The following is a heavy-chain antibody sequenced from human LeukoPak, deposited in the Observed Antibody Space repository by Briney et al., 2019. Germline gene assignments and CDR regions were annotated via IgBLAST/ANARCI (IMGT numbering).Heavy chain of an antibody. J-gene: IGHJ4*02. CDR3: ARGIGYCDHTNCFQPFDY. CDR2: IYSDGRT. D-gene: IGHD2-2*01. V-gene: IGHV3-53*01. Sequence: GGSLRLSCAASGFTFSTNYMSWVRQAPGKGLEWVSGIYSDGRTSYADSVKGRLSISSDSSKNALYLQMNNLRAEDTAVYFCARGIGYCDHTNCFQPFDYWGQGLLVTVSS. CDR1: GFTFSTNY.